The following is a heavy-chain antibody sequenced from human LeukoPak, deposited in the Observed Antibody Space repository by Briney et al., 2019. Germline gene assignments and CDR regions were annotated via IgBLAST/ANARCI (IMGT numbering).Heavy chain of an antibody. CDR3: ARMAATMVRGVITPNWFDP. Sequence: SETLSLTCAVSGGSISSSSYYWGWMRPRPGKGRVWIGSIYDSGSTYYNPSLKSRVTISVDTTKNQFSLKLSSVTAADTAVYYCARMAATMVRGVITPNWFDPWGQGTLVTVSS. D-gene: IGHD3-10*01. CDR1: GGSISSSSYY. CDR2: IYDSGST. V-gene: IGHV4-39*07. J-gene: IGHJ5*02.